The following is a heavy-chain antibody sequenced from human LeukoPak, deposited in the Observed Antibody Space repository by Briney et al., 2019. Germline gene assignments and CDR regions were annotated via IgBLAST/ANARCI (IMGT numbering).Heavy chain of an antibody. D-gene: IGHD4-23*01. Sequence: GGSLRLSCAASGFTVSSNYMSWVRQAPGKGLEWVSVIYSGGSTYYADSVKGRLIISRDNAKNSLYLQMNSLRAEDTAVYYCARESTEVTPGYWGQGTLVTVSS. V-gene: IGHV3-66*01. CDR1: GFTVSSNY. CDR3: ARESTEVTPGY. CDR2: IYSGGST. J-gene: IGHJ4*02.